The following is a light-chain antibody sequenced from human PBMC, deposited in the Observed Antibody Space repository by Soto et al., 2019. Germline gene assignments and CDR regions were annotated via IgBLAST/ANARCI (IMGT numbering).Light chain of an antibody. CDR2: AAS. CDR3: QQLFDAPIT. CDR1: QVISTS. Sequence: DIPLTQSPSFLSPSIGERVTITCRASQVISTSLAWYQVKPGKAPKLLIYAASTLESGVPSRFIATESGTEFSLTITSLQPEDVATYYCQQLFDAPITVGQGTRLEIK. J-gene: IGKJ5*01. V-gene: IGKV1-9*01.